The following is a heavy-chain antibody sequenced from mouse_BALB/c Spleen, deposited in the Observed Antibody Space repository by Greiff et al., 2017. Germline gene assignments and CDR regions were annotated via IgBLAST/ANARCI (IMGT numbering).Heavy chain of an antibody. Sequence: EVKLVESGGGLVKPGGSLKLSCAASGFTFSSYTMSWVRQTPEKRLEWVATISSGGSYTYYPDSVKGRFTISRDNAKNTLYLQMSSLKSEDTAMYYCARHRGGDYGYFDYWGQGTTLTVSS. D-gene: IGHD1-1*02. CDR3: ARHRGGDYGYFDY. CDR2: ISSGGSYT. CDR1: GFTFSSYT. V-gene: IGHV5-9-3*01. J-gene: IGHJ2*01.